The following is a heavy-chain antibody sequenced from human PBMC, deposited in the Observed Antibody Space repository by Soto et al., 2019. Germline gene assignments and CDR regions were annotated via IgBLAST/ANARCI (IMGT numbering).Heavy chain of an antibody. CDR3: ARDAPAASYFDY. J-gene: IGHJ4*02. D-gene: IGHD2-2*01. Sequence: PSETLSLTCTVSGGSISSYFWSWIRQPPGKGLEWIGYIYYTGSTNYNPSLKSRVTISLDTSKNQFSLKLSSVTAADTAVYYCARDAPAASYFDYWGQGTLVTVSS. V-gene: IGHV4-59*01. CDR2: IYYTGST. CDR1: GGSISSYF.